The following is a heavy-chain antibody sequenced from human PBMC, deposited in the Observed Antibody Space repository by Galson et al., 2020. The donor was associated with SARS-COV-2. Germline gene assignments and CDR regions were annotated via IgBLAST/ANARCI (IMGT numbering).Heavy chain of an antibody. CDR3: ARGTYFDFWSGYPFDY. J-gene: IGHJ4*02. D-gene: IGHD3-3*01. CDR1: GFDFSSYS. V-gene: IGHV3-21*01. Sequence: NSGGSLRLSCAASGFDFSSYSMNWVRQAPGKGLEWVSSISDTSTYKYYTDSVKGRFTISRDSAKNSLYLQMNSLSAEDTAVYFCARGTYFDFWSGYPFDYWGQGILVTVSS. CDR2: ISDTSTYK.